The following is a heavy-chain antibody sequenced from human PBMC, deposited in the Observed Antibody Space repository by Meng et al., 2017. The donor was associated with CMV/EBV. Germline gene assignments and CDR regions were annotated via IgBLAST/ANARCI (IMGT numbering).Heavy chain of an antibody. CDR1: GFTFDDYG. J-gene: IGHJ5*02. CDR2: INWNGGST. V-gene: IGHV3-20*04. D-gene: IGHD2-2*01. CDR3: ARAVPAAIGKSWFDP. Sequence: GESLKISCAASGFTFDDYGMSWVRQAPGKGLEWVSGINWNGGSTGYVDSVKGRFTISRDNAKNSLYLQMNSLRAEDTALYYCARAVPAAIGKSWFDPWGQGTLVTVSS.